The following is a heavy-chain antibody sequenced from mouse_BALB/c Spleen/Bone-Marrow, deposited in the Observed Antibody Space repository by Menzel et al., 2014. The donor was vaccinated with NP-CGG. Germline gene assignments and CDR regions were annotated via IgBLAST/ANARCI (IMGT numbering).Heavy chain of an antibody. CDR1: GYTFSTYT. Sequence: QVQLQQPAAELASPGASVKMSCKASGYTFSTYTLHWVKQKPGQGLQWIGYINPSSGHTDYNQKFQDKTTLTADKSSSTAYMQVSSLTFEDSAVYYCARWAYGRSSAWFAYWGQGTLVTVSA. CDR3: ARWAYGRSSAWFAY. V-gene: IGHV1-4*02. D-gene: IGHD1-1*02. J-gene: IGHJ3*01. CDR2: INPSSGHT.